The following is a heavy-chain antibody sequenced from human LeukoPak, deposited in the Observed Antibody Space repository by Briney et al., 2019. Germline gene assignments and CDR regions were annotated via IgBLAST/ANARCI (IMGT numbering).Heavy chain of an antibody. J-gene: IGHJ5*02. CDR1: GGSISSYY. Sequence: SETLSLTCTVSGGSISSYYWSWIRQPPGKGLEWIGYIYYSGSTNYNPSLKSRVTISVDTSENQFSLKLSSVTAADTAVYYCARAVDTAMVLSWGQGTLVTVSS. V-gene: IGHV4-59*01. D-gene: IGHD5-18*01. CDR3: ARAVDTAMVLS. CDR2: IYYSGST.